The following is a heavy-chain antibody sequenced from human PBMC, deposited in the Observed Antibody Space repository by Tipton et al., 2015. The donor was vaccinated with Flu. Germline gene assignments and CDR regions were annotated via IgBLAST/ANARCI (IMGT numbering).Heavy chain of an antibody. D-gene: IGHD5-12*01. CDR2: IYSGGST. CDR3: ARVRSGYDWDYFDY. V-gene: IGHV3-53*01. CDR1: GFTVSSNY. J-gene: IGHJ4*02. Sequence: SLRLSCAASGFTVSSNYMSWVRQAPGKGLEWVSVIYSGGSTYYADSVKGRFTIFRDNSKNTLYLQMNSLRAEDTAVYYCARVRSGYDWDYFDYWGQGTLVTVSS.